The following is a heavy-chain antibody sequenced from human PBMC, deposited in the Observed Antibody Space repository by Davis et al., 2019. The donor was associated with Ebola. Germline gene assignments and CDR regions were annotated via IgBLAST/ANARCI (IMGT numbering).Heavy chain of an antibody. CDR2: ISSSSTI. D-gene: IGHD2-15*01. V-gene: IGHV3-48*02. CDR1: GFTFSSYS. Sequence: GESLKISCAASGFTFSSYSMNWVRQAPGKGLEWVSYISSSSTIYYADSVKGRFTISRDNAKNSLYLQMNSLRDEDTAVYYCARGGDSSYFDYWGQGTLVTVSS. CDR3: ARGGDSSYFDY. J-gene: IGHJ4*02.